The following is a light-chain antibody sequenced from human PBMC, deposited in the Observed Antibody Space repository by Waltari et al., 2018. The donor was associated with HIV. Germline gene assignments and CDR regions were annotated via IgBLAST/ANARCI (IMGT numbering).Light chain of an antibody. CDR2: DVS. Sequence: QSALTQPASVSGFPGQSITISCPGRRTDFGLFNYVSWYQQHPGKAPKLLIYDVSKRPSGVSNRFSGSKSGNTASLTISGLQAEDEADYYCCSYAGSNTYLFGTGTEVTVL. CDR3: CSYAGSNTYL. J-gene: IGLJ1*01. V-gene: IGLV2-23*02. CDR1: RTDFGLFNY.